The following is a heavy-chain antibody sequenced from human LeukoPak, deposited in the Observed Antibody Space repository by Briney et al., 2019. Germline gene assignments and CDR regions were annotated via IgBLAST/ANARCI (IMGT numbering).Heavy chain of an antibody. D-gene: IGHD4-11*01. V-gene: IGHV1-2*02. CDR3: ARDSGPSNYDYYYYYGMDV. Sequence: GASVKVSCKASGGTFSSYAISWVRQAPGQGLEWMGGINPNSGGTNYAQKFQGRVTMTRGTSISTAYMELSRLRSDDTAVYYCARDSGPSNYDYYYYYGMDVWGQGTTVTVSS. CDR1: GGTFSSYA. J-gene: IGHJ6*02. CDR2: INPNSGGT.